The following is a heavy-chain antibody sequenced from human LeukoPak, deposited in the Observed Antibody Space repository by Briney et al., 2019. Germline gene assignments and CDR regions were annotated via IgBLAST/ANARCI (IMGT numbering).Heavy chain of an antibody. CDR3: ARDVGAFDY. V-gene: IGHV6-1*01. J-gene: IGHJ4*02. CDR2: TYYRSKWYS. CDR1: GDSVSSSSAA. Sequence: SQTLSLTCAISGDSVSSSSAAWNWNRQSPSRGLEWLGRTYYRSKWYSDYAVSLKGRITINPDTSKNQFSLHPNSVTPDDTAVYYCARDVGAFDYRGQGTLVTVSS. D-gene: IGHD1-26*01.